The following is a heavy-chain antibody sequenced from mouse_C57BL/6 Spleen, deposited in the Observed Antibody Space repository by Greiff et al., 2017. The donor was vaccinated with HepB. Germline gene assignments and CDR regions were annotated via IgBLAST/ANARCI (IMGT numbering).Heavy chain of an antibody. Sequence: VQLQQPGAELVKPGASVKLSCKASGYTFTSYWMHWVKQRPGQGLEWIGMIHPNSGSTNYNEKFKSKATLTVDKSSSTAYMQLSSLTSEDSAVYYCARGNWDWYYAMDYWGQGTSVTVSS. CDR2: IHPNSGST. J-gene: IGHJ4*01. D-gene: IGHD4-1*01. V-gene: IGHV1-64*01. CDR3: ARGNWDWYYAMDY. CDR1: GYTFTSYW.